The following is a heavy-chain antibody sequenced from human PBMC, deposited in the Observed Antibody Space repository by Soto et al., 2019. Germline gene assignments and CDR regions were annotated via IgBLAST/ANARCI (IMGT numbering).Heavy chain of an antibody. J-gene: IGHJ4*02. CDR1: GGSFSGYY. Sequence: SETLSLTCAVYGGSFSGYYWSWIRQPPGKGLEWIGEINHSGSTNYNPSLKSRVTISVDTSKNQFSLKLSSVTAADTAVYYCARGVRYSTIDYWGKGTLVTVSS. V-gene: IGHV4-34*01. D-gene: IGHD6-13*01. CDR2: INHSGST. CDR3: ARGVRYSTIDY.